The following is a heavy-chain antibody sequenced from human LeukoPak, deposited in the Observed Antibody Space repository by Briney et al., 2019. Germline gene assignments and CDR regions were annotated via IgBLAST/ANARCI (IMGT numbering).Heavy chain of an antibody. D-gene: IGHD1-26*01. CDR3: ARVGKVGAFDY. CDR2: ISYDGSNK. CDR1: GFTFSDYY. Sequence: PGGSLRLSCAASGFTFSDYYMSWIRQAPGKGLEWVAVISYDGSNKYYADSVKGRFTISRDNSKNTLYLQMNSLRAEDTAVYYCARVGKVGAFDYWGQGTLVTVSS. V-gene: IGHV3-30-3*01. J-gene: IGHJ4*02.